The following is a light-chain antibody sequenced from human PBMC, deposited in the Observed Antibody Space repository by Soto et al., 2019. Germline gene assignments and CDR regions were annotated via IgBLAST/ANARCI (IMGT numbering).Light chain of an antibody. CDR2: RNN. V-gene: IGLV1-47*01. J-gene: IGLJ1*01. CDR1: SSNIGSNY. Sequence: QSVLTQSPSASGTPGQRVTISCSGSSSNIGSNYVYWYQQLPGTAPKLLIYRNNQRPSGVPDRFSGSKSGTSASLAISGLQSEDDADYYCAAWDDSLSGYVFGTGTKLTVL. CDR3: AAWDDSLSGYV.